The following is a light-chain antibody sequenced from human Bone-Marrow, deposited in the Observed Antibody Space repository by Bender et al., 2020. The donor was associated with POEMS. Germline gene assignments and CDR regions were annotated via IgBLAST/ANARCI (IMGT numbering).Light chain of an antibody. CDR2: YDD. CDR3: NSYTSSDSIVV. J-gene: IGLJ2*01. V-gene: IGLV1-36*01. CDR1: SSNIGNHG. Sequence: QSVVTQPPSLSEAPRQRVTISCSGSSSNIGNHGVNWYQQLPGEAPKLLIYYDDLLTPGVSDRFSASKSGTSACLDMSAIQAEDGAGYCCNSYTSSDSIVVFGGGTQLTVL.